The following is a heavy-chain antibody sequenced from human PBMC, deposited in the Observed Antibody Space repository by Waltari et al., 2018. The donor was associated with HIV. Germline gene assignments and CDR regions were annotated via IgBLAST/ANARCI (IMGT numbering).Heavy chain of an antibody. V-gene: IGHV3-43D*03. J-gene: IGHJ4*02. CDR1: GVNFGAYA. CDR2: ISWNGVSS. Sequence: VQLAQCGGVVVQSGGSLRPSCTAPGVNFGAYAMPLVLQAPGKGLEWVSLISWNGVSSDYAGSVKGRFTIARDNSKKSLYLEMTSLRLEDTALYYCAKDLNRLTVAGAAVDYWGQGTLVNVSS. CDR3: AKDLNRLTVAGAAVDY. D-gene: IGHD4-17*01.